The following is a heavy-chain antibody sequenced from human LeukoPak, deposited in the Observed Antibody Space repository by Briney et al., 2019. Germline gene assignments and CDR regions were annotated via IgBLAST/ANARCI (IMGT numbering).Heavy chain of an antibody. Sequence: SQTLSLTCGISGNSVASNSAAWNWIRQSPSRGLEWLGGTYYRSDWYKDYAVFVKSRITINADTSKNQFSLHLNSVTPEDTAVYYCARDRGKYNWNYFDSWGQGTLVTVSS. V-gene: IGHV6-1*01. CDR1: GNSVASNSAA. J-gene: IGHJ4*02. CDR3: ARDRGKYNWNYFDS. D-gene: IGHD1-20*01. CDR2: TYYRSDWYK.